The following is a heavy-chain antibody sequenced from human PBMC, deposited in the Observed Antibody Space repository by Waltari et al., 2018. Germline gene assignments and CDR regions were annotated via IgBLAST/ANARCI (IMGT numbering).Heavy chain of an antibody. J-gene: IGHJ4*02. CDR3: AREYGLRGTTLTTGY. Sequence: QVQLVESGGALVKPGGSLRLSCTASGFTFSDYYMTWVRQAPGKGLEWISYISNTGNTIYSAESVRGRFFISRDNAQNSLFLQMNSLSAEDTAVYYCAREYGLRGTTLTTGYWGQGTLVTVS. V-gene: IGHV3-11*01. CDR1: GFTFSDYY. D-gene: IGHD4-4*01. CDR2: ISNTGNTI.